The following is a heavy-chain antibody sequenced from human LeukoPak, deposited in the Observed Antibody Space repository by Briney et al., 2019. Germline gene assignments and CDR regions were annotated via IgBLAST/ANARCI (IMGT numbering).Heavy chain of an antibody. Sequence: SETLSLTCTVSGGSISSYYWSWIRQPPGKGLEWIGYIYYSGSTNYDPSLKSRVTISVDTSKNQFSLKLSSVTAADTAVYYCARVELLGSSGWPFDYWGQGTLVTVSS. CDR3: ARVELLGSSGWPFDY. CDR1: GGSISSYY. J-gene: IGHJ4*02. D-gene: IGHD6-19*01. V-gene: IGHV4-59*01. CDR2: IYYSGST.